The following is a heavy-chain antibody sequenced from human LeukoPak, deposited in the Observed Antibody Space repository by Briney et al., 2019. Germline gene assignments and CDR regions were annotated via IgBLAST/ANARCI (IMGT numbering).Heavy chain of an antibody. V-gene: IGHV4-34*01. CDR1: GGSFSGYY. CDR3: ARGGYSYGPAWYFDL. CDR2: INHSGST. Sequence: PSETLSLTCAVYGGSFSGYYWSWIRQPPGKGLEWIGEINHSGSTNYNPSLKSRVSIPVDTSKNQFSLKLSSVTAADTAVYYCARGGYSYGPAWYFDLWGRGTLVTVSS. D-gene: IGHD5-18*01. J-gene: IGHJ2*01.